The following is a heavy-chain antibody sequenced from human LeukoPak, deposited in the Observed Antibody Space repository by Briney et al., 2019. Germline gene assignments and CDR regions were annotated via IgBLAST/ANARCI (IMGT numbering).Heavy chain of an antibody. CDR2: IIPIFGTA. Sequence: ASVKVSCKASGGTFSSYAISWVRQAPGQGLEWMGGIIPIFGTANYAQKFQGRVTITADESTSTAYMELSSLRSEDTAVYYCARVPVVPAAIPAYYYYYMDVWGKGTTVTVSS. V-gene: IGHV1-69*01. D-gene: IGHD2-2*02. CDR1: GGTFSSYA. CDR3: ARVPVVPAAIPAYYYYYMDV. J-gene: IGHJ6*03.